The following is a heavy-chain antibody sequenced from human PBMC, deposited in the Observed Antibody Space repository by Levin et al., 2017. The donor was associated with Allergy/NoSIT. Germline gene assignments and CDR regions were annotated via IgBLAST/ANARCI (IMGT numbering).Heavy chain of an antibody. J-gene: IGHJ4*02. CDR2: TRNKANSYTT. CDR1: GFTFSDHY. V-gene: IGHV3-72*01. CDR3: ARVRGSSWYLSYFDY. D-gene: IGHD6-13*01. Sequence: GESLKISCAASGFTFSDHYMDWVRQAPGKGLEWVGRTRNKANSYTTEYAASVRGRFTISRDDSKNSLYLQMNSLKTEDTAVYYCARVRGSSWYLSYFDYWGQGILVTVSS.